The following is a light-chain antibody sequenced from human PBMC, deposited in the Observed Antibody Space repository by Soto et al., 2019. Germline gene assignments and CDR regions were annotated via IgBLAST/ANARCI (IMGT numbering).Light chain of an antibody. J-gene: IGKJ4*01. Sequence: DIQVTPSXSSLSASIRDGVIITCQDSQDITNYLNWXQQQXPXPPXXXXYDASNLETGGPPSFSGSGSATAFTSPISSLQPEDIATYYCQQYDNLPLTFGGGIKVDIK. CDR2: DAS. CDR1: QDITNY. V-gene: IGKV1-33*01. CDR3: QQYDNLPLT.